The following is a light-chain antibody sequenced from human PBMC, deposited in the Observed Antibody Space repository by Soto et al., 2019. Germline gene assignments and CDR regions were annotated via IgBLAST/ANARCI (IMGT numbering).Light chain of an antibody. CDR1: QSVSSN. J-gene: IGKJ1*01. Sequence: EIVMTQSPATLSVSPGERATLSCRASQSVSSNLAWYQQKPGQAPRLLIYGASTRATGIPARFSGSGSGTDFTLTISRLDPEDFAVYYCQQYGTSPQTFGLGTKVDIK. V-gene: IGKV3-15*01. CDR3: QQYGTSPQT. CDR2: GAS.